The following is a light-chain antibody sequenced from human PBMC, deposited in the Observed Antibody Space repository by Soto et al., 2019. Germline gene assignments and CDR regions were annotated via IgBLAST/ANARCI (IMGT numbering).Light chain of an antibody. J-gene: IGKJ1*01. Sequence: VMAQSPATLSVSAGERAALSCMASQSVSTNLAWYQQKPGQPPRLLIYFASTRATAVPARFTAGGSGTEFTLTISSLQSDHVAVYYCHQYDQWPWTFGQGTKVDIK. CDR1: QSVSTN. CDR2: FAS. CDR3: HQYDQWPWT. V-gene: IGKV3-15*01.